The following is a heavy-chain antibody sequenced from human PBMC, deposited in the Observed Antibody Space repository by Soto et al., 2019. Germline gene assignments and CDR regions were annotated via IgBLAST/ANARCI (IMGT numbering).Heavy chain of an antibody. CDR3: ARHLGLPVAELGHDYYSGMDA. Sequence: GESVTVSWEGSGYSFTSYWISWVRQMPGKYLAWMGRITARSSYTNCIPSFQAHVTISADKSISTAYLQWSSIKASDTAMYYGARHLGLPVAELGHDYYSGMDACGQRGTRTV. D-gene: IGHD6-19*01. J-gene: IGHJ6*02. CDR2: ITARSSYT. V-gene: IGHV5-10-1*01. CDR1: GYSFTSYW.